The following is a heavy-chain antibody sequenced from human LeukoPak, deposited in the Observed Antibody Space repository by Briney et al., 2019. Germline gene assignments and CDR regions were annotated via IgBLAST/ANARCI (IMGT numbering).Heavy chain of an antibody. Sequence: SETLSLTCSVSSGSINNYHWSWLRQPAGKGLEWIAQIHTSGTTNYNPPLSSRVSVSIDTPENQFSLTIRSVTAADTAIYYCATRSINTNWSFDYWGQGILVTVSS. CDR1: SGSINNYH. D-gene: IGHD2-8*01. V-gene: IGHV4-4*07. CDR3: ATRSINTNWSFDY. CDR2: IHTSGTT. J-gene: IGHJ4*02.